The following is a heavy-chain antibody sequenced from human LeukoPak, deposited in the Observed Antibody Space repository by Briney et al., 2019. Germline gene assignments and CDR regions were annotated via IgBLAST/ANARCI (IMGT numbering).Heavy chain of an antibody. J-gene: IGHJ4*02. CDR2: ISGSGGST. V-gene: IGHV3-23*01. D-gene: IGHD2-2*01. CDR3: AKGGYCSSTSCYPADY. Sequence: GGSLRLSCAASGFTFSSYGMHWVRQAPGKGLEWVSAISGSGGSTYYADSVKGRFTISRDNSKNTMFLQMNSLRAEDTAVYYCAKGGYCSSTSCYPADYWGQGTLVTVSS. CDR1: GFTFSSYG.